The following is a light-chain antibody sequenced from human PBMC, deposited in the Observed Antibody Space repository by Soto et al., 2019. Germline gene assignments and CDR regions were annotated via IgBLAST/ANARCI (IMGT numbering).Light chain of an antibody. CDR3: SSYTSSSTLLYV. Sequence: QSALTHPASVSGSPGQSITISCTGTSSDVGGYNYVSWYQQHPGKAPKLMIYEVSNRPSGVSNRFSGSKSGNTASLTISGLQAEDEADYYCSSYTSSSTLLYVFGTATKLTVL. V-gene: IGLV2-14*01. CDR1: SSDVGGYNY. CDR2: EVS. J-gene: IGLJ1*01.